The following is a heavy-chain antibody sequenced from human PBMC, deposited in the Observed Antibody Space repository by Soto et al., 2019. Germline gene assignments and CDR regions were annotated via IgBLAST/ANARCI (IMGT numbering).Heavy chain of an antibody. CDR2: ISYGGSNK. V-gene: IGHV3-30*18. Sequence: GGSLRLSCAASGFTFSSYGMHWVRQAPGKGLEWVAVISYGGSNKYYADSVKGRFTISRDNSKNTLYLQMNSLRAEDTAVYYCAKDRDYLFDYWGQGTLVTVSS. D-gene: IGHD4-17*01. J-gene: IGHJ4*02. CDR3: AKDRDYLFDY. CDR1: GFTFSSYG.